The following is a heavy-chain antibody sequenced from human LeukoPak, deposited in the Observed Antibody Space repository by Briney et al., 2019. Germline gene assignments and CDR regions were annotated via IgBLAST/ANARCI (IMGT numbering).Heavy chain of an antibody. J-gene: IGHJ4*02. CDR1: RFTLSNYA. D-gene: IGHD3-10*01. CDR2: VSGSGIKT. Sequence: PGGSLRLSCAAPRFTLSNYAMSWVRQAPGKGLEWVSVVSGSGIKTYYAESVKGRFTISRDNSKNTLYLQMKNLRADDTAVFYCAKARTPYVSGSLDYWGQGTLVTVSS. V-gene: IGHV3-23*01. CDR3: AKARTPYVSGSLDY.